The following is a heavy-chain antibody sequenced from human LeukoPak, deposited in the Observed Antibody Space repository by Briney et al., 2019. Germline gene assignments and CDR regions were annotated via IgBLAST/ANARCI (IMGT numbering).Heavy chain of an antibody. CDR2: IYSGGST. Sequence: GGSLRLSCAASGFTVSSNYMRWVRQAPGEWLEWVLVIYSGGSTYYADSVKGRFTISRDNSKNTLYLQMNSLRAEETAVYYCARDLITMVRGVNVYYYYGMDVWGQGTTVTVSS. J-gene: IGHJ6*02. V-gene: IGHV3-66*01. CDR3: ARDLITMVRGVNVYYYYGMDV. CDR1: GFTVSSNY. D-gene: IGHD3-10*01.